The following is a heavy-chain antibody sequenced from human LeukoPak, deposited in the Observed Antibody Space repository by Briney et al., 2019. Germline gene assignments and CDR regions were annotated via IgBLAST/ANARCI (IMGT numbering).Heavy chain of an antibody. V-gene: IGHV3-74*01. CDR2: ITSDGSST. J-gene: IGHJ4*02. D-gene: IGHD1-26*01. CDR3: ARDGSLPDY. CDR1: GFTFSNYW. Sequence: GGSLRLSCAASGFTFSNYWMHWVRQAPGKGPVWVSRITSDGSSTSYADSVKGRFTISRHNVKNTLFLQMSSLRAEDTAMYYCARDGSLPDYWGQGTLVTVSS.